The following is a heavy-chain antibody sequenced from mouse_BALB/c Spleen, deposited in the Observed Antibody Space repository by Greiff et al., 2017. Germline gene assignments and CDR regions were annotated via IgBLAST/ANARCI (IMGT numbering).Heavy chain of an antibody. CDR1: GYTFTSYW. Sequence: QVHVKQPGAELVKPGASVKLSCKASGYTFTSYWMHWVKQRPGQGLEWIGEINPSNGRTNYNEKFKSKATLTVDKSSSTAYMQLSSPTSEDSAVYYCARGREYYFDYWGQGTTLTVSS. CDR2: INPSNGRT. V-gene: IGHV1S81*02. CDR3: ARGREYYFDY. J-gene: IGHJ2*01.